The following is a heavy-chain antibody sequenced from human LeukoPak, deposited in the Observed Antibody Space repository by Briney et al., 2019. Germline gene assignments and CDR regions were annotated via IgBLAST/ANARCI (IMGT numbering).Heavy chain of an antibody. V-gene: IGHV3-30*18. Sequence: GGSLRLSCAASGFTFSSYAMHWVRQAPGKGLEWVAVISYDGSNKYYADSVKGRLTISRDNSKNTLYLQMNSLRAEDTAVYYCAKSYDSSGYYYYYYYYYGMDVWGQGTTVTVSS. D-gene: IGHD3-22*01. CDR3: AKSYDSSGYYYYYYYYYGMDV. CDR1: GFTFSSYA. J-gene: IGHJ6*02. CDR2: ISYDGSNK.